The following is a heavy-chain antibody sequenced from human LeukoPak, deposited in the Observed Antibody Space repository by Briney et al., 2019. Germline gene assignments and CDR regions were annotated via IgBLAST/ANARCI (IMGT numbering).Heavy chain of an antibody. CDR1: GYTFTDYY. D-gene: IGHD6-19*01. V-gene: IGHV1-2*02. Sequence: GASVKVSCKASGYTFTDYYMHWVRQAPGQGLEWMGWINPNSGGTNYAQKFQGRVTMTRDTSISTAYMELSRLRSDDTAVYYCAAEGLGLDYYMDVWGKGTTVTVSS. J-gene: IGHJ6*03. CDR3: AAEGLGLDYYMDV. CDR2: INPNSGGT.